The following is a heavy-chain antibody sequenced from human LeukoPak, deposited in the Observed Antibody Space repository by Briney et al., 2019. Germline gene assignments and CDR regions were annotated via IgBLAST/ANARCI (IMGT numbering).Heavy chain of an antibody. CDR1: GFTVSSNS. J-gene: IGHJ3*02. V-gene: IGHV3-11*04. CDR2: ISSSGSTI. CDR3: AREIVVVNSNDAFDI. D-gene: IGHD3-22*01. Sequence: GGSLRLSCTVSGFTVSSNSMSWVRQAPGKGLEWVSYISSSGSTIYYADSVKGRFTISRDNAKNSLYLQMNSLRAEDTAVYYCAREIVVVNSNDAFDIWGQGTMVTVSS.